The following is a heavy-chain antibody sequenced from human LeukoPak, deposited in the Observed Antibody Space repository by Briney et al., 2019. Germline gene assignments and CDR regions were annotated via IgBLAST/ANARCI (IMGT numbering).Heavy chain of an antibody. V-gene: IGHV4-30-4*01. CDR2: IYYSGST. J-gene: IGHJ5*02. D-gene: IGHD3-22*01. CDR1: GGSISSGDYY. CDR3: ARHPTRYHSSGRTDWSDP. Sequence: PSETLSLTCTVSGGSISSGDYYWSWIRQPPGKGLEWIGYIYYSGSTNYNPSLKSRVTISVDTSKNQFSLKLSSVTAADTAVYYCARHPTRYHSSGRTDWSDPWGQGTLVTVSS.